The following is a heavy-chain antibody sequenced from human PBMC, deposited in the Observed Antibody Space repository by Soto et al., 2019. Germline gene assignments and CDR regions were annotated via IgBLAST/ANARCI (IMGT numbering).Heavy chain of an antibody. J-gene: IGHJ4*02. CDR2: ISSNGGST. CDR1: GFTFSSYA. CDR3: ARGPGYHLDY. Sequence: GGSLRLSCAASGFTFSSYAMHWVRQAPGKGLEYVSAISSNGGSTYYANSVKGRFTISRDNSKNTLYLQMGSLRAEDMAVYYCARGPGYHLDYWGQGTLVTVSS. D-gene: IGHD5-18*01. V-gene: IGHV3-64*01.